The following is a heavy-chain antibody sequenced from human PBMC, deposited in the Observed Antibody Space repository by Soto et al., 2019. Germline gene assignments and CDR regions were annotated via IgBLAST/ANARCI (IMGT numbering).Heavy chain of an antibody. D-gene: IGHD5-18*01. CDR2: ISSNGGST. CDR1: VFTFSSYA. V-gene: IGHV3-64D*06. J-gene: IGHJ4*02. CDR3: VKGGIRGYSYGFPDY. Sequence: WWSLRLSCSASVFTFSSYAMHWLRQAPGKGPEYVSAISSNGGSTYYADSVKGRFTISRDNSKNTLYLQMSSLRAEDTAVYYCVKGGIRGYSYGFPDYWGQGTLVTVSS.